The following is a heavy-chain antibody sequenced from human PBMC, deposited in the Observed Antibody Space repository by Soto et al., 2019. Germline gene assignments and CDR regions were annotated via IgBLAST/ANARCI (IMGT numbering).Heavy chain of an antibody. J-gene: IGHJ5*02. CDR2: IYYSGST. V-gene: IGHV4-30-4*01. D-gene: IGHD6-13*01. Sequence: SETLSLTCTVSGGSISSGDYYWSWIRQPPGKGLEWIGYIYYSGSTYYNPSLKSRVTISVDTSKNQFSLKLSSVTAADTAVYYCARASLGLQQLATWWFDPWGQGTLVTVS. CDR3: ARASLGLQQLATWWFDP. CDR1: GGSISSGDYY.